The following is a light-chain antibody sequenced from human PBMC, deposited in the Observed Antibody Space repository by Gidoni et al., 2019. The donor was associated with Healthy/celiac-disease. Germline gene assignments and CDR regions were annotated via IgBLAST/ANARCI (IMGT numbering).Light chain of an antibody. V-gene: IGKV1-8*01. J-gene: IGKJ1*01. CDR3: QQYYSYPPT. CDR2: AAS. CDR1: QGISSY. Sequence: AIRMTQSPSSFSASKGARVTITCRASQGISSYLAWYQQKPGKAPKLLIYAASTLQSGVPSRFSGSGSGTDFTLTISCLQSEDFATYYCQQYYSYPPTFGQGTKVEIK.